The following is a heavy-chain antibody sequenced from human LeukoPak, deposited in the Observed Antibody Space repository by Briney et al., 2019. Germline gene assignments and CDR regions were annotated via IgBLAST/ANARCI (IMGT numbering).Heavy chain of an antibody. CDR2: INYSGGT. CDR3: ARGMGAADYYYYMDV. V-gene: IGHV4-39*01. D-gene: IGHD3-16*01. J-gene: IGHJ6*03. CDR1: GASISNNAYH. Sequence: SETLSLTCTVSGASISNNAYHWGWIRQPPGKGLEWLGSINYSGGTHYNPSLKSRVTISADKSKNQSSLKLSSVTAADTAVYYCARGMGAADYYYYMDVWGKGTTVTVSS.